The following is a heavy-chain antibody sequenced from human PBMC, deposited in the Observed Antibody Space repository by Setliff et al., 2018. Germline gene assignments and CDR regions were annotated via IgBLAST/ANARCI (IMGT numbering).Heavy chain of an antibody. CDR3: ASRRNWGRSGYYYYGMDV. CDR2: IKEDGSAK. CDR1: RFTFSNYW. Sequence: GSLRLSCAASRFTFSNYWMSWVRQAPGKGLEWVANIKEDGSAKYYVDSVKGRFTISRDNDKNSLDLQMESLRGEDTAVYYCASRRNWGRSGYYYYGMDVWGQGTTVTVSS. V-gene: IGHV3-7*01. J-gene: IGHJ6*02. D-gene: IGHD7-27*01.